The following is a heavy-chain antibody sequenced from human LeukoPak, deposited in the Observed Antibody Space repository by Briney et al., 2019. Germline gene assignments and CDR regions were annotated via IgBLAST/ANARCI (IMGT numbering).Heavy chain of an antibody. J-gene: IGHJ5*02. CDR1: GYXFTGYY. D-gene: IGHD5-18*01. V-gene: IGHV1-2*02. CDR3: ARDTAMVTYWFDP. Sequence: ASVKVSCRASGYXFTGYYMHWVRQAPGQGLEWMGGINPNSGGTNYAQKFQGRVTMTRDTSISTAYMELSRLRSDDTAVYYCARDTAMVTYWFDPWGQGTLVTVSS. CDR2: INPNSGGT.